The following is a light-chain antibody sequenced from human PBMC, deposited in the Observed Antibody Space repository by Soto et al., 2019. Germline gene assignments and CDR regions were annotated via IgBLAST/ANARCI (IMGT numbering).Light chain of an antibody. V-gene: IGKV3-11*01. CDR2: GAS. Sequence: EVVMTQSPATLSVSPGGRATLSCRASQSVRNNLVWYLQTPGQAPRPIIYGASSRATGIPDRFSGSGSGTDFTLTISSLEPEDFAVYYCQQRSNWPPELTFGGGTKVDIK. CDR1: QSVRNN. J-gene: IGKJ4*01. CDR3: QQRSNWPPELT.